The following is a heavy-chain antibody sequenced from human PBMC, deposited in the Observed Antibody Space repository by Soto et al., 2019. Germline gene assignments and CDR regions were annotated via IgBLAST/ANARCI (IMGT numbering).Heavy chain of an antibody. V-gene: IGHV5-51*01. CDR1: GYTFSSYW. CDR3: ERHRDRSSSYYFDS. J-gene: IGHJ4*02. CDR2: IYPGDFDT. D-gene: IGHD6-6*01. Sequence: GESLKISCQGSGYTFSSYWIGWVRQMPGKGLEWMGIIYPGDFDTRYSPSFQGQVTISADKSISTAYLQWSSLKASDTAMYYCERHRDRSSSYYFDSWGQGTLVTVSS.